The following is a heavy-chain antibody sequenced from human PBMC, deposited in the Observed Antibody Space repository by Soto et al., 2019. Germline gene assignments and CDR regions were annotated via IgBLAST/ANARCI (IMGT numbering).Heavy chain of an antibody. D-gene: IGHD2-15*01. CDR3: ARYSDWWAPRDAFDI. CDR1: GGSISSSSYY. V-gene: IGHV4-39*01. CDR2: IYYSGST. J-gene: IGHJ3*02. Sequence: PSETLSLTCTVSGGSISSSSYYWGWIRQPPGNGLEWIGSIYYSGSTYYNPSLKSRVTISVDTSKNQFSLKLSSVTAADTAVYYCARYSDWWAPRDAFDIWGQGKMVTVSS.